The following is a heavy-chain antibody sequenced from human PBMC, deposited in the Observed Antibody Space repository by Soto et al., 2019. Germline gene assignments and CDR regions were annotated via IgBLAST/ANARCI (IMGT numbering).Heavy chain of an antibody. J-gene: IGHJ4*02. CDR2: ISYDGSNK. CDR3: AKGSGGSSGYYLVY. V-gene: IGHV3-30*18. CDR1: GFTFSSYG. D-gene: IGHD3-22*01. Sequence: QVQLVESGGGVVQPGRSLRLSCAASGFTFSSYGMHWVRQAPGKGLEWVAVISYDGSNKYYADSVKGRFTISRDNSKNTLYLQMNSLRAEDTAVYYCAKGSGGSSGYYLVYWGQGTLVTVCS.